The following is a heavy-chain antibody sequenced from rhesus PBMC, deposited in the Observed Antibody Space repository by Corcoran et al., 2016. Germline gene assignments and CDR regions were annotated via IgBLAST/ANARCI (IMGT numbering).Heavy chain of an antibody. J-gene: IGHJ4*01. CDR3: ARMATVANFDY. V-gene: IGHV4-143*01. D-gene: IGHD4-29*01. CDR1: GGSIIGYYL. CDR2: IYGGSGST. Sequence: QVQLQESGPGVGKPSETLSLTCAVSGGSIIGYYLWSWIRSPPGKGLEWIGYIYGGSGSTSYNPSLKNRVTISKDTSKNQFSLKLSSVTAADTAVYYCARMATVANFDYWGQGVLVTVSS.